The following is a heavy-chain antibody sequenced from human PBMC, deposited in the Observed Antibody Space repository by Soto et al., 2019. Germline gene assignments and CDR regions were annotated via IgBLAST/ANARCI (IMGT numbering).Heavy chain of an antibody. CDR2: ISYDGSNK. CDR3: AKWGLSGHGMDV. CDR1: GFTFSIYG. J-gene: IGHJ6*02. Sequence: GGSLRLSCAASGFTFSIYGMHWVRQAPGKGLEWVAVISYDGSNKYYADSVKGRFTISRDNSKNTVYLQMNSLRIEDTAVYYCAKWGLSGHGMDVWGQGTTVTVSS. V-gene: IGHV3-30*18. D-gene: IGHD7-27*01.